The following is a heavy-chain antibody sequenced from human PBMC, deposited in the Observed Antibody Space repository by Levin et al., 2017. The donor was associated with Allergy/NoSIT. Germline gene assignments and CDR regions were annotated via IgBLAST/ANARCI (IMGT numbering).Heavy chain of an antibody. V-gene: IGHV1-8*01. CDR3: ARGLEGFIAGSPADIALGGH. D-gene: IGHD6-13*01. CDR2: MNPGSGNT. Sequence: GASVKVSCEASGYMFVDYDINWVRQATGRGLEWMGWMNPGSGNTAYAQNFQGRVTMTRDTSILTAYMELSSLTSEDTAVYYCARGLEGFIAGSPADIALGGHWGQGTVVTVSS. CDR1: GYMFVDYD. J-gene: IGHJ4*02.